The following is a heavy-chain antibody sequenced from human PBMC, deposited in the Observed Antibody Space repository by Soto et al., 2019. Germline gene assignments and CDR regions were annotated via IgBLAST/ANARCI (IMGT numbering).Heavy chain of an antibody. Sequence: QLQLQESGSGLVKPSQTLSLTCAVSGGSISSGGYSWSWIRQPPGKGLAWIGYMYHSGSTYYNPSRKSRVTISIDRSKSQFSLKLSSVTAADTAVYYCARLRDYWGQVILGSVST. CDR1: GGSISSGGYS. J-gene: IGHJ4*02. CDR3: ARLRDY. D-gene: IGHD3-3*01. CDR2: MYHSGST. V-gene: IGHV4-30-2*01.